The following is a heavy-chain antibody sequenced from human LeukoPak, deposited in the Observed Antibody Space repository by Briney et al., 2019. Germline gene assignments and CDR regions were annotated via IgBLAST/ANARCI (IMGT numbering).Heavy chain of an antibody. CDR2: ISSSSSYI. V-gene: IGHV3-21*01. J-gene: IGHJ4*02. Sequence: PGGSLRLSCAASGFTFSSYSMNWVRQAPGQGLEWLSSISSSSSYIYYADSVKGRFTISRDNAKNSLYLQMNSLRAEDTAVYYCARASYGSGSYDLYYFDYWGQGTLVTVSS. CDR3: ARASYGSGSYDLYYFDY. CDR1: GFTFSSYS. D-gene: IGHD3-10*01.